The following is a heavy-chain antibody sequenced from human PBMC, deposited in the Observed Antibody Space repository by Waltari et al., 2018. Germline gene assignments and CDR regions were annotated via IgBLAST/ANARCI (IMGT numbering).Heavy chain of an antibody. V-gene: IGHV1-69*05. D-gene: IGHD1-7*01. Sequence: QVQRVQSGAEVKKPGSSVKVSCTASGGTLSRYAINGVGKAPGQGLVWMGGIIPFFGTANYAPKFQSRVTITTDETTSTSFMELISLRSEDTAVYYCSRGRRITGTNPSDSFDIWGQGTMVTVSS. CDR1: GGTLSRYA. CDR2: IIPFFGTA. CDR3: SRGRRITGTNPSDSFDI. J-gene: IGHJ3*02.